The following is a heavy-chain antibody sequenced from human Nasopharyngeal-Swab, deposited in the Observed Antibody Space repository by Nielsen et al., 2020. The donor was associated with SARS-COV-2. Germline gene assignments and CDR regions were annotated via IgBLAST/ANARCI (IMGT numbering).Heavy chain of an antibody. Sequence: WIRQPPGKGLEWIGEINHSGSTNYSPSLKSRVTISVDASKNQFSLKLSSVTAEDTAVYYCAKDLGVGYYDSSGYYSDAFDIWGQGTMVTVSS. D-gene: IGHD3-22*01. CDR3: AKDLGVGYYDSSGYYSDAFDI. V-gene: IGHV4-34*01. CDR2: INHSGST. J-gene: IGHJ3*02.